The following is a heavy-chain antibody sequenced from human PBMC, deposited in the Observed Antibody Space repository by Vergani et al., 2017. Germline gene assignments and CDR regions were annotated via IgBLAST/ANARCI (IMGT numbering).Heavy chain of an antibody. Sequence: QVQLVQSGAEVKKPGASVKVSCKASGYTFTGYYMHWVRQAPGQGLEWMGWINPKSGGTNYAQQFQGRVTMTRDTSISTAYMDVSRLRSDDTAVYYCAREPALDDILTGYYSRDYYYGMDVWGQGTTVTGSS. CDR1: GYTFTGYY. J-gene: IGHJ6*02. D-gene: IGHD3-9*01. CDR2: INPKSGGT. V-gene: IGHV1-2*02. CDR3: AREPALDDILTGYYSRDYYYGMDV.